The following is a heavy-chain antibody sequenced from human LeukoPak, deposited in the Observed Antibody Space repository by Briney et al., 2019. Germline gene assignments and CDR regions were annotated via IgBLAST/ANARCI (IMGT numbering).Heavy chain of an antibody. J-gene: IGHJ3*02. V-gene: IGHV3-7*01. D-gene: IGHD4-23*01. CDR1: GFAFTKYW. CDR3: AKYGGNSGMAFDI. CDR2: IKQDGSAK. Sequence: GGSLRLSCAASGFAFTKYWMTWVRQAPGKGLEWVANIKQDGSAKRYVNSVKGRFTISRDNAKNSLYLQMNSLRAEDTAVYYCAKYGGNSGMAFDIWGQGTVVTVSS.